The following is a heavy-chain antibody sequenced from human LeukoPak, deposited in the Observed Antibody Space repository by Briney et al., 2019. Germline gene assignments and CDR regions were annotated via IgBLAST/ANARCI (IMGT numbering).Heavy chain of an antibody. V-gene: IGHV3-48*01. J-gene: IGHJ3*02. CDR2: ISTTSKTI. Sequence: GGSLRLSCVASGFTFSRYSMNWVRQAPGKGLEWVSYISTTSKTIYYGDSVKGRFSISRDNGKNLLYLQMKSLRAEGTAVYYCASYFDSTGYFQDAYDMWGQGTLVTVSS. CDR3: ASYFDSTGYFQDAYDM. CDR1: GFTFSRYS. D-gene: IGHD3-22*01.